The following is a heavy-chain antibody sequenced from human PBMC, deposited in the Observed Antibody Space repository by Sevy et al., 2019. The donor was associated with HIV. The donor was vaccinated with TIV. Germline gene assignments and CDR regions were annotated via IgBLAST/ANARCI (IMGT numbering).Heavy chain of an antibody. CDR1: GFTFNFHG. D-gene: IGHD3-16*01. CDR2: IWYDGSNK. J-gene: IGHJ4*02. Sequence: WGSLRLSCAASGFTFNFHGMHWVRQAPGKGLEWVAVIWYDGSNKYYADSVKGRFTISRDNSKNTLYLQMNSLRAEDTAVYYCASSEGAFWGSYYYWGQGTLVTVSS. V-gene: IGHV3-33*01. CDR3: ASSEGAFWGSYYY.